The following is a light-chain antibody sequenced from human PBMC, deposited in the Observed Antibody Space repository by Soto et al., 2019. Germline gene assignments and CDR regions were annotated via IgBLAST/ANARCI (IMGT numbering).Light chain of an antibody. Sequence: NFMLTQPHSVSESPGKTVTISCTRSSGRIASSYVQWYQQRPGSAPTTVIYDDDERPSGVPDRFSGSVDSSSNSASLTISGLTTEDEADYYCPSHDNTNQVFGTGTKVTVL. CDR3: PSHDNTNQV. V-gene: IGLV6-57*03. CDR1: SGRIASSY. CDR2: DDD. J-gene: IGLJ1*01.